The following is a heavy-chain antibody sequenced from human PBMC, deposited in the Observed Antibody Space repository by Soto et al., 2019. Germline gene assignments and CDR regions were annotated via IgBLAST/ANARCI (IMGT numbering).Heavy chain of an antibody. CDR3: ARVQWFGMDGRY. Sequence: QVQLQQWGAGLLKPSETLSLTCAVYGGSFSGYYWSWIRQPPGKGLEWIGEINHSGSTIYNPSLESRVTISVDTSKNQFSLKLSSVTAAYTAVYYCARVQWFGMDGRYWGQGTLVTVSS. D-gene: IGHD3-10*01. V-gene: IGHV4-34*02. CDR1: GGSFSGYY. CDR2: INHSGST. J-gene: IGHJ4*02.